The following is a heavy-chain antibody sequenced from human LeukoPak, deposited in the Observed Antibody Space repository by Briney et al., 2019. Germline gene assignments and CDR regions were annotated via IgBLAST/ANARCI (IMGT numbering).Heavy chain of an antibody. V-gene: IGHV3-20*04. CDR2: INWNGGST. CDR1: GFTFDDYD. Sequence: GGSLRLSCAASGFTFDDYDMNWVRQAPWKELEWVSGINWNGGSTGYADSVKGRFTISRDNAKNSLYLQMNSLRAEDTALYYCARDLPQIEYWGQGTLVAVSS. J-gene: IGHJ4*02. CDR3: ARDLPQIEY. D-gene: IGHD3-22*01.